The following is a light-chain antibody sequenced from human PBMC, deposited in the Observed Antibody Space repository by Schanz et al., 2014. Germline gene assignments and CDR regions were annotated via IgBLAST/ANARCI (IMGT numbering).Light chain of an antibody. J-gene: IGKJ2*01. Sequence: EVVMTQSPATLSVSPGERATLSCRASQSVSSNLAWYQQRPGQPPRLLIYGTSTRATGIPARFSGSGSGTEFTLTISSLQPDDFATYYCQQYNSVMYTFGQGTKLEIK. CDR1: QSVSSN. CDR2: GTS. CDR3: QQYNSVMYT. V-gene: IGKV3D-15*01.